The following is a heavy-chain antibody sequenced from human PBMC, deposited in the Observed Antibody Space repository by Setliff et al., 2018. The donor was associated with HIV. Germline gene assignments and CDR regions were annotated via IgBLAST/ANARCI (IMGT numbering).Heavy chain of an antibody. CDR3: ARRRGYCSGGTCYSGGYWFDP. CDR2: IYYSGRT. D-gene: IGHD2-15*01. CDR1: GGSISSSSYY. V-gene: IGHV4-39*01. J-gene: IGHJ5*02. Sequence: SETLSLTCTVSGGSISSSSYYWAWVRQPPGKGLEWIGSIYYSGRTSYNPSLKSRDPISVDTSKNQFSLKLRSVTAADAAVYYCARRRGYCSGGTCYSGGYWFDPWGQGTLVTVSS.